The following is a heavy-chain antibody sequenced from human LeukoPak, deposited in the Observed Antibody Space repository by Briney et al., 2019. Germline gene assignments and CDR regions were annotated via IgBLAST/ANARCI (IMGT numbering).Heavy chain of an antibody. CDR1: GFTFSSYA. V-gene: IGHV3-30-3*01. Sequence: GGSLRLSCAASGFTFSSYAMHWVRQAPGKGLEWVAVISYDGYNKYYADSVKGRFTISRDNSKSTLYLQMNSLRAEDTAVYYCARGTGLGGMDVWGQGTTVTVSS. J-gene: IGHJ6*02. D-gene: IGHD1-14*01. CDR3: ARGTGLGGMDV. CDR2: ISYDGYNK.